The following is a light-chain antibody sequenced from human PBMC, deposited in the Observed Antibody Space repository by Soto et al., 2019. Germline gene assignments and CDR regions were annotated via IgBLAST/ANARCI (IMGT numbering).Light chain of an antibody. CDR2: DAS. Sequence: EIVLTQSPATLSLSPGEGATLSGRASRSVSSYLAWYQQKPGQTPRLLIYDASNRATGIPARFSGSGSGTDFTLTISSLEPEDFAVYYCQQRSDWPRTFGQGTKVDIK. CDR1: RSVSSY. J-gene: IGKJ1*01. CDR3: QQRSDWPRT. V-gene: IGKV3-11*01.